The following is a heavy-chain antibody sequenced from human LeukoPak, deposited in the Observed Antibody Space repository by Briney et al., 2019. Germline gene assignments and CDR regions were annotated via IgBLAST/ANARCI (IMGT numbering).Heavy chain of an antibody. J-gene: IGHJ4*02. Sequence: PSETLSLTCTVSGGSISSGGYYWSWIRQHPGKGLEWIGYIYYSGSTYYNPSLKSRVTISVDTSKNQFSLKLSSVTAADTAVYYCARTSGGRLAVAVDSWGQGTLVTVSS. CDR2: IYYSGST. V-gene: IGHV4-31*03. CDR3: ARTSGGRLAVAVDS. D-gene: IGHD6-19*01. CDR1: GGSISSGGYY.